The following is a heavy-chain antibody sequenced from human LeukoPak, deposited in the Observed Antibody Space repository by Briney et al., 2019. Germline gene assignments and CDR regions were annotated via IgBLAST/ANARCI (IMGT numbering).Heavy chain of an antibody. CDR3: ASGAASSFYYTLGY. CDR2: INSDWSST. V-gene: IGHV3-74*01. CDR1: GFTFNTYF. J-gene: IGHJ4*02. Sequence: GGSLRLSCAASGFTFNTYFLHWVRQAPGKGLVWVSRINSDWSSTTYADSVKGRFTISRDNAKNTLYLQMNSLRAEDAAVYYCASGAASSFYYTLGYWGQGILVTVSS. D-gene: IGHD3-22*01.